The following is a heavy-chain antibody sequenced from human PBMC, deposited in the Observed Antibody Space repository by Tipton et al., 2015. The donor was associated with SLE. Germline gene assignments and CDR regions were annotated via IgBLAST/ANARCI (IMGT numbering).Heavy chain of an antibody. CDR3: ARHRSGWKELYYFDF. J-gene: IGHJ4*02. CDR1: GDSISSYS. D-gene: IGHD6-19*01. CDR2: LYYSGSN. Sequence: TLSLTCTVSGDSISSYSWSWIRRPPGKGLEWIGYLYYSGSNNYNPSLRSRATISGDTSKNQFSLKLRFVTAADTAVYYCARHRSGWKELYYFDFWGQGTLVTVSS. V-gene: IGHV4-59*01.